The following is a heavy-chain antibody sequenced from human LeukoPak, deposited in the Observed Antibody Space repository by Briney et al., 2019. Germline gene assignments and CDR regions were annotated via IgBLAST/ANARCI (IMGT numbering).Heavy chain of an antibody. J-gene: IGHJ5*02. CDR2: IIPIFGTA. V-gene: IGHV1-69*05. D-gene: IGHD1-1*01. CDR3: ARDLYNWNDEVMAYNWFDP. CDR1: GGTFSSYA. Sequence: SVKVSCKASGGTFSSYAISWVRQAPGQGLEWMGGIIPIFGTANYAQKFQGRVTITTDESTSTAYMELSSLRSEDTAVYHCARDLYNWNDEVMAYNWFDPWGQGTLVTVST.